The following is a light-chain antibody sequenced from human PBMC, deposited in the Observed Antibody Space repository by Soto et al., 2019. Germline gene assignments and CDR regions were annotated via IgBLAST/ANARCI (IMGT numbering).Light chain of an antibody. CDR3: QSYDTSLSGSWV. J-gene: IGLJ3*02. CDR2: GKS. Sequence: QSVLTQPPSVSGAPGQRVTISCTGSSSNIGAGYDVYWYQQLPGTAPKLLIYGKSNRPSGVPDRFSGSKSGTSASLAITELQTEDEADYYCQSYDTSLSGSWVFGGGTKLTVL. CDR1: SSNIGAGYD. V-gene: IGLV1-40*01.